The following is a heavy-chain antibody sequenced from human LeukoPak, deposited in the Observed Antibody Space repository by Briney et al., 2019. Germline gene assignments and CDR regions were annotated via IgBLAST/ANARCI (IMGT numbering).Heavy chain of an antibody. V-gene: IGHV1-2*06. CDR1: GYTFTGYF. CDR3: ARDLSSTANWEFDY. Sequence: GESLKISCKASGYTFTGYFMHWVRQAPGQGLEWMGRINLNSGDTYYAQNSQGRVTMTRDTSISTAYVELSRLTSDDTAIYYCARDLSSTANWEFDYWGQGTLVTVSS. J-gene: IGHJ4*02. CDR2: INLNSGDT. D-gene: IGHD1-26*01.